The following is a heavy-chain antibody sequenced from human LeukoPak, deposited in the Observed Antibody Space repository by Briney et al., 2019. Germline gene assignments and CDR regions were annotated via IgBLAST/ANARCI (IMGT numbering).Heavy chain of an antibody. CDR1: GGSISSSSYY. V-gene: IGHV4-39*01. CDR3: ARPRGSPIGGYNWFDP. J-gene: IGHJ5*02. CDR2: IYYSGST. Sequence: SETLSLTCTVSGGSISSSSYYWGWIRQPPGKGLEWIGSIYYSGSTYYNPSLKSRVTISVGTSKNQFSLKLSSVTAADTAVYYCARPRGSPIGGYNWFDPWGQAGLVSVSP. D-gene: IGHD2-15*01.